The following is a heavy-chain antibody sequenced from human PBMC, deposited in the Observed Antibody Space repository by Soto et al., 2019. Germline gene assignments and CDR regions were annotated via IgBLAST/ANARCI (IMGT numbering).Heavy chain of an antibody. CDR1: GYSFTSYW. D-gene: IGHD2-2*01. CDR2: IYPGDSDT. V-gene: IGHV5-51*01. J-gene: IGHJ3*02. Sequence: GESLKISCKGSGYSFTSYWIGWVRQMPGKGLEWMGIIYPGDSDTRYSPSFQGQVTISADKSISTAYLQWSSLKASDTAMYYCARHSWRDCSSTSCYAFDIWGQGTMVTVSS. CDR3: ARHSWRDCSSTSCYAFDI.